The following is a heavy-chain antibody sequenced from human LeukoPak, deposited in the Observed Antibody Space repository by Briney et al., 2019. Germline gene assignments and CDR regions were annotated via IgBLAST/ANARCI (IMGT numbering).Heavy chain of an antibody. CDR2: IYYSGST. J-gene: IGHJ5*02. CDR3: ARVVPAAIEFGWFDP. Sequence: SQTLSLTCTVSGGSTSSGDYYWSWIRQPPGKGLEWIGYIYYSGSTYYNPSLKSRVTISVDTSKNQFSLKLSSVTAADTAVYYCARVVPAAIEFGWFDPWGQGTLVTVSS. V-gene: IGHV4-30-4*08. CDR1: GGSTSSGDYY. D-gene: IGHD2-2*01.